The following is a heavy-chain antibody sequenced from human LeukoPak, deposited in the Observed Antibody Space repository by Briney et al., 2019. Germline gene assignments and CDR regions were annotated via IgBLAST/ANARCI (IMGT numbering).Heavy chain of an antibody. CDR2: IYPRDSDS. D-gene: IGHD6-25*01. Sequence: GESLKISCKGSGYKFTNYWIAWVRQMPGQGLEWLGIIYPRDSDSRYSPSFQGQVSISVDTSIDTAYLQWSSVKASDTAMYYCARLLAAPYYINFWGQGTLVTVSS. J-gene: IGHJ4*02. CDR1: GYKFTNYW. CDR3: ARLLAAPYYINF. V-gene: IGHV5-51*01.